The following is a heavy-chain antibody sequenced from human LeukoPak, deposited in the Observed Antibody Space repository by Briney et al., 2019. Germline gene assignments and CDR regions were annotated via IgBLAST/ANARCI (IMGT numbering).Heavy chain of an antibody. D-gene: IGHD5-24*01. CDR2: IYYSGST. J-gene: IGHJ4*02. CDR1: GGSISSYY. V-gene: IGHV4-59*01. CDR3: ARTPRNGYNYYFDY. Sequence: SETLSLTCTVSGGSISSYYWSWIRKPPGKGLEWIGYIYYSGSTNYNPSLKSRVTISVDTSKNQFSLKLSSVTVVDTAVYYCARTPRNGYNYYFDYWGQGTLVTVSS.